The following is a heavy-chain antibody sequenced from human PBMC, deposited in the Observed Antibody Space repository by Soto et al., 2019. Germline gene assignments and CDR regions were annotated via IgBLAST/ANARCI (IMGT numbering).Heavy chain of an antibody. CDR2: ISYDGSNK. J-gene: IGHJ6*02. CDR1: GFTFSSYA. V-gene: IGHV3-30-3*01. CDR3: ARGLFRILTGPYYYYYGMDV. D-gene: IGHD3-9*01. Sequence: QVQLVESGGGVVQPGRSLRLSCAASGFTFSSYAMHWVRQAPGKGLEWVAVISYDGSNKYYADSVKGRFTISRDNSKNTLYLQMNSRRAEDTAVYYCARGLFRILTGPYYYYYGMDVWGQGTTVTVSS.